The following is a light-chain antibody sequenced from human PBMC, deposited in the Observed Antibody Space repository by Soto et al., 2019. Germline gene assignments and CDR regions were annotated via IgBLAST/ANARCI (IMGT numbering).Light chain of an antibody. V-gene: IGKV3-11*01. J-gene: IGKJ2*01. CDR1: QSVGGY. CDR2: DTS. Sequence: EIVLTQSPGTLPLSPGEEATLSCRASQSVGGYLGWFQQKPGQSPRLLIFDTSNRATDVPARFIGSGSGTDFTLTISSLEPEDFAVYYCQQRGTWPHTFGQGTKVEIK. CDR3: QQRGTWPHT.